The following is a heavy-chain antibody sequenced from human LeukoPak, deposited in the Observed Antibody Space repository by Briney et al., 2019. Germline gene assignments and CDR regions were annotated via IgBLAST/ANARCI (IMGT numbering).Heavy chain of an antibody. Sequence: ASVKVSCKASGYTFTNYDITWVRQAPGQGLEWMGWISAYNGNTNYAQNLQGGVTMTTDTSTSTVYMEVSSLRSDDTAIYYCARVSYRSSSSDFDYWGQGTLVTVSS. CDR1: GYTFTNYD. CDR3: ARVSYRSSSSDFDY. D-gene: IGHD6-6*01. J-gene: IGHJ4*02. V-gene: IGHV1-18*01. CDR2: ISAYNGNT.